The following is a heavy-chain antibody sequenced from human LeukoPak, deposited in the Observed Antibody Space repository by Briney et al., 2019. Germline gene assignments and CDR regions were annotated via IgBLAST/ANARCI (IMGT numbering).Heavy chain of an antibody. CDR1: GYTFTSYG. CDR3: ARVESTDYGDYALYNWFDP. D-gene: IGHD4-17*01. Sequence: GASVKISCKASGYTFTSYGISWVRQAPGQGLEWMGGISAYNGNTNYAQKLQGRVTMTTDTSTSTAYMELRSLRSDDTAVYYCARVESTDYGDYALYNWFDPWGQGTLVTVSS. J-gene: IGHJ5*02. CDR2: ISAYNGNT. V-gene: IGHV1-18*01.